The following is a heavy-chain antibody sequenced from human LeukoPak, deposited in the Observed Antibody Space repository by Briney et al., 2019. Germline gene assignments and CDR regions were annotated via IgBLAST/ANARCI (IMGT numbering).Heavy chain of an antibody. J-gene: IGHJ6*03. V-gene: IGHV1-18*04. CDR1: GYTFTGYY. D-gene: IGHD3-9*01. Sequence: ASVKVSCKASGYTFTGYYMHWVRQAPGQGLEWMGWISAYNGNTNYAQKLQGRVTMTTDTSTSTAYMELRSLRSDDTAVYYCAMTRYDILTGYPYYYYMDVWGKGTTVTVSS. CDR2: ISAYNGNT. CDR3: AMTRYDILTGYPYYYYMDV.